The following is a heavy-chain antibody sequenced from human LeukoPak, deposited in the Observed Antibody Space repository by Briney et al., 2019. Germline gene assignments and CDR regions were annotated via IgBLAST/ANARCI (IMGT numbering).Heavy chain of an antibody. Sequence: SVKVSCKASGGTFSSYALSWVRQAPGPGLEWMGGIIPIFGTANYAQKFQGRVTITADKSTSTAYMELSSLRSEDTAVYHCARGGNRSMDPDDAFDIWGQGTMVTVSS. CDR1: GGTFSSYA. D-gene: IGHD4-23*01. J-gene: IGHJ3*02. V-gene: IGHV1-69*06. CDR3: ARGGNRSMDPDDAFDI. CDR2: IIPIFGTA.